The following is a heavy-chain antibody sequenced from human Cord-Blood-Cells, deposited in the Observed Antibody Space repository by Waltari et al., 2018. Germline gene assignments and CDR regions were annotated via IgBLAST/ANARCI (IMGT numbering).Heavy chain of an antibody. CDR2: IYHSGST. J-gene: IGHJ4*02. V-gene: IGHV4-38-2*02. Sequence: QVQLQESGPGLVKPSETLSLTCAVSGYSISSGYYWGWIRQPPGKGLEWIGSIYHSGSTYYTPSLKSLVTISVDTSKNQFALKLSSVTAADTAVYYCARDQSFDGSYDYWGQGTLVTVSS. CDR1: GYSISSGYY. D-gene: IGHD1-26*01. CDR3: ARDQSFDGSYDY.